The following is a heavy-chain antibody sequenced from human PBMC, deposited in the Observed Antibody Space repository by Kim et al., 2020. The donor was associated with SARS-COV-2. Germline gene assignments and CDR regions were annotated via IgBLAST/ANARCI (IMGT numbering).Heavy chain of an antibody. CDR2: IRSKANSYAT. J-gene: IGHJ4*02. CDR3: TRLGDDRWGSGSYYNDY. V-gene: IGHV3-73*01. D-gene: IGHD3-10*01. Sequence: GGSLRLSCAASGFTFSGSAMHWVRQASGKGLEWVGRIRSKANSYATAYAASVKGRFTISRDDSKNTAYLQMNSLKTEDTAVYYCTRLGDDRWGSGSYYNDYWGQGTLVTVSS. CDR1: GFTFSGSA.